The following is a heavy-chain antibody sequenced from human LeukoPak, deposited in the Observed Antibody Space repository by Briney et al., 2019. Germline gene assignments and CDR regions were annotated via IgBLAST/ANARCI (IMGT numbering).Heavy chain of an antibody. CDR1: GGSISSGSYY. Sequence: SETLSLTCTVSGGSISSGSYYWSWIRQPAGKGLEWIGRIYTSGSTNYNPSLKSRVTISVDTSKNQFSLKLSSVTAADTAVYYCARERVRSGRAYDIWGQGTMVTVSS. CDR3: ARERVRSGRAYDI. D-gene: IGHD3-3*01. V-gene: IGHV4-61*02. J-gene: IGHJ3*02. CDR2: IYTSGST.